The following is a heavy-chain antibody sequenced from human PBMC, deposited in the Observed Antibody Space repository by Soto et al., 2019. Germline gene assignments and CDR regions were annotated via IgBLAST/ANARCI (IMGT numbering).Heavy chain of an antibody. CDR2: ISGSGGNT. D-gene: IGHD6-19*01. CDR1: GFIFNNYA. V-gene: IGHV3-23*01. CDR3: VKARSGCYLYYFDY. J-gene: IGHJ4*02. Sequence: DVKLLESGGGLVQPGGSLRLSCAASGFIFNNYAMNWVRQAPGKGLERVSGISGSGGNTSYADSVKGRFAISRDNSNNTLYLQLSSLKAEDTAVYYCVKARSGCYLYYFDYWGQGTRVTVSS.